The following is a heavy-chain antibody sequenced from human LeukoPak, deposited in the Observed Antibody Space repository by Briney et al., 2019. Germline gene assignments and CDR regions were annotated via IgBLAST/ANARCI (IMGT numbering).Heavy chain of an antibody. D-gene: IGHD4/OR15-4a*01. CDR1: GYTLTELS. Sequence: ASVKVSCKVSGYTLTELSMHWLRQAPGKGLEWMGGFDPEDGETIYAQKFQGRVTMTEDTSTDTAYMELSSLRSEDTAVYYCATASKQLTNYYYYGMDVWGQGTTVTVSS. CDR3: ATASKQLTNYYYYGMDV. CDR2: FDPEDGET. V-gene: IGHV1-24*01. J-gene: IGHJ6*02.